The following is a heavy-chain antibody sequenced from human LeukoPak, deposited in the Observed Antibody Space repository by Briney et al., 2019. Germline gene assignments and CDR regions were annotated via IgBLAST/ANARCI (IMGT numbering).Heavy chain of an antibody. CDR1: GYTFTSYD. Sequence: ASVKVSCKTSGYTFTSYDINWVRQATGQGLEWVGFVNPNSGGTGYGQKLQGRVTMTRNTSIRTAYMELSSLRSEDTAIYYCAVGVLYGGHEWALHVWGQGTLVTVSS. CDR2: VNPNSGGT. D-gene: IGHD1-26*01. J-gene: IGHJ3*01. V-gene: IGHV1-8*01. CDR3: AVGVLYGGHEWALHV.